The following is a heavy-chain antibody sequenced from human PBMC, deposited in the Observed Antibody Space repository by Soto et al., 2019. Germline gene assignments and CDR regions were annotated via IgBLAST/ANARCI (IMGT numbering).Heavy chain of an antibody. J-gene: IGHJ4*02. CDR3: ASLVVPAAPPFY. D-gene: IGHD2-2*01. V-gene: IGHV4-59*01. CDR2: IYYSGST. Sequence: SETLSLTCTVSGGSISSYYWSWIRQPPGKGLEWIGYIYYSGSTNYNPSLKSRVTISVDTSKNQFSLKLSSVTAADTAVYYCASLVVPAAPPFYWGQGTLVTVSS. CDR1: GGSISSYY.